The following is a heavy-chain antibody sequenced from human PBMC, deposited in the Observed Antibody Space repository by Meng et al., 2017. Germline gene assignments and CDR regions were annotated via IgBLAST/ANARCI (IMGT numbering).Heavy chain of an antibody. J-gene: IGHJ6*02. CDR1: GNTFSSYA. V-gene: IGHV1-69*06. D-gene: IGHD5-12*01. CDR3: ARDTPNNIVGTIVDVGGDYCYAMDV. Sequence: SVKVSCKASGNTFSSYAISWVRQAPGQGLEWMGGIIPVFGKVNHAQKFQGRVTISADKSTNTVYMELSRLRSDDTAIYFCARDTPNNIVGTIVDVGGDYCYAMDVWGQGTTVTVSS. CDR2: IIPVFGKV.